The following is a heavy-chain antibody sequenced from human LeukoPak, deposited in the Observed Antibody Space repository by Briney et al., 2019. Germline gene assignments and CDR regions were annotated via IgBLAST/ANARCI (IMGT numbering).Heavy chain of an antibody. CDR1: GYTLTELS. D-gene: IGHD1-26*01. V-gene: IGHV1-24*01. CDR2: FDPEDGET. Sequence: ASVKVSCKVSGYTLTELSMHWVRQAPGKGRKGMGGFDPEDGETIYAQKFQGRVTMTEDTSTDTAYMELSSLRSEDTAVYYCATDPWGVGAHSAFDIWGQGTMVTVSS. CDR3: ATDPWGVGAHSAFDI. J-gene: IGHJ3*02.